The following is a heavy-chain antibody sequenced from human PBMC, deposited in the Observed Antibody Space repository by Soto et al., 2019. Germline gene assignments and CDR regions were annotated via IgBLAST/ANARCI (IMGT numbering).Heavy chain of an antibody. V-gene: IGHV4-31*03. Sequence: QVQLQESGPGLVKPSQTLSLTCTVSGGSISSGGYYWSWIRQHPGKGLEWIGYNYYSGSTYYNPSLKSRVTISVDTSKNQFSLKLSSVTAADTAVYYCARDRGNPNIAAADANCFDPWGQGTLVTVSS. CDR2: NYYSGST. CDR1: GGSISSGGYY. CDR3: ARDRGNPNIAAADANCFDP. D-gene: IGHD6-13*01. J-gene: IGHJ5*02.